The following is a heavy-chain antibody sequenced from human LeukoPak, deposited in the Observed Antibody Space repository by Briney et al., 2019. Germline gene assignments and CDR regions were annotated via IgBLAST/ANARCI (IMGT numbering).Heavy chain of an antibody. D-gene: IGHD1-26*01. J-gene: IGHJ5*02. CDR2: IIPIFGTA. V-gene: IGHV1-69*13. CDR3: ARGIVGATHWFDP. Sequence: ASVKVSCKASRGTFSSYAISWVRQAPGQGLEWMGGIIPIFGTANYAQKFQGRVTITADESTSTAYMELSSLRSEDTAVYYCARGIVGATHWFDPWGQGTLVTVSS. CDR1: RGTFSSYA.